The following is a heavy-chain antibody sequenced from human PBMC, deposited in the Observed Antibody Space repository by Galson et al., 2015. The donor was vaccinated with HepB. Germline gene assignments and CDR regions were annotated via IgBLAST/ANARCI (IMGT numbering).Heavy chain of an antibody. CDR1: GYTFTTYG. J-gene: IGHJ3*02. Sequence: SVKVSCKASGYTFTTYGISWVRQAPGLGLEWMGWISGYKGNTYYAQKFQGRVTMTTDTSTSTAYMELRSLRSDDTAVYYCARDLYYYDSSGYYSDVFDIWGQGTMVTVSS. CDR2: ISGYKGNT. D-gene: IGHD3-22*01. V-gene: IGHV1-18*01. CDR3: ARDLYYYDSSGYYSDVFDI.